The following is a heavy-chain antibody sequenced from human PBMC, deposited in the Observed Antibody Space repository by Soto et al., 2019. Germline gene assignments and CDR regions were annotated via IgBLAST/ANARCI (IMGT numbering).Heavy chain of an antibody. D-gene: IGHD1-1*01. J-gene: IGHJ4*02. CDR2: MNPNSGNT. Sequence: ASVKVSCKASGGAFSSYAISWVRQATGQGLEWMGWMNPNSGNTVYAQKFQGRVTMTRNTSISTAYMELSSLRSEDTAVYYCARDKVVGATGNWGQGTLVTVSS. V-gene: IGHV1-8*02. CDR3: ARDKVVGATGN. CDR1: GGAFSSYA.